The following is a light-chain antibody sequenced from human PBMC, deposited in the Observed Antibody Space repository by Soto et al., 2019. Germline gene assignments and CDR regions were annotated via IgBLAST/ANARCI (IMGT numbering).Light chain of an antibody. J-gene: IGLJ1*01. V-gene: IGLV2-14*01. CDR1: NSDIGSYNS. CDR3: SSYTSSSTYV. Sequence: QSALTQPASVSGSPGQSITISCTGTNSDIGSYNSVCWHQQHPGQAPRLMIYDVISRASGVPDRFSASKSGNTASLTISGLQAGDEADYYCSSYTSSSTYVFGTGTKLTVL. CDR2: DVI.